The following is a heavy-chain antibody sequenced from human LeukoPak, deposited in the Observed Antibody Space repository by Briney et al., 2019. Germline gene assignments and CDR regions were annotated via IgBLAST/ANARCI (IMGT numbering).Heavy chain of an antibody. CDR1: GFTFSDYY. J-gene: IGHJ2*01. Sequence: RAGGSLRLSCAASGFTFSDYYMSWIRQAPGKGLEGVSYISSSGSTIYYADSVKGRFTISRDNAKNSLYLQMNSLRAEDTAVYYCARRAGYSSSWYRGPGYFDLWGRGTLVTVSS. CDR2: ISSSGSTI. D-gene: IGHD6-13*01. V-gene: IGHV3-11*01. CDR3: ARRAGYSSSWYRGPGYFDL.